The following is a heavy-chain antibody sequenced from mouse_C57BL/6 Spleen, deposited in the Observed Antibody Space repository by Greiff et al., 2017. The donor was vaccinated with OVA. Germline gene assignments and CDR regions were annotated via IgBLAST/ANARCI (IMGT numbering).Heavy chain of an antibody. CDR3: ARDKSNYEKFYFDY. J-gene: IGHJ2*01. CDR1: GFTFSSYA. V-gene: IGHV5-4*01. Sequence: EVHLVESGGGLVKPGGSLKLSCAASGFTFSSYAMSWVRQTPDKRLAWVAPISGGGSYTSSPDHVKGRFTISRDNAKNNLYLQMSHLKSEDTAMYYCARDKSNYEKFYFDYWGQGTTLTVSS. CDR2: ISGGGSYT. D-gene: IGHD2-5*01.